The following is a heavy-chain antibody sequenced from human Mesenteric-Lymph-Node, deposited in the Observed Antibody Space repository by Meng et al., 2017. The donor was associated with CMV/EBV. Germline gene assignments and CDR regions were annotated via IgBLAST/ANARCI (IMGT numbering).Heavy chain of an antibody. D-gene: IGHD6-6*01. Sequence: GESLKISCAASGFTVSSNYMSWVRQAPGKGLEWVSSISSSSSYIYYADSVKGRFTISRDNAKNSLYLQMNSLRAEDTAVYYCASHGRLFGSSNWGQGTLVTVSS. CDR2: ISSSSSYI. V-gene: IGHV3-21*01. CDR1: GFTVSSNY. J-gene: IGHJ4*02. CDR3: ASHGRLFGSSN.